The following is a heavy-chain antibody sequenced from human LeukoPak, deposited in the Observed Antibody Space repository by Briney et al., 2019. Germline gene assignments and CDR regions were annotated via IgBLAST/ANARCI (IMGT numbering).Heavy chain of an antibody. CDR1: GITFSSYW. CDR3: ARALYNRGWYPDYFDS. Sequence: GGSLRLSCAASGITFSSYWMSWVRQAPGKGLEWVANIKRDGSDKYYVGSVEGRFTISRDNDKNSLYLQMSSLRAEDTAIYYCARALYNRGWYPDYFDSWGQGALVTVSS. CDR2: IKRDGSDK. D-gene: IGHD6-19*01. V-gene: IGHV3-7*01. J-gene: IGHJ4*02.